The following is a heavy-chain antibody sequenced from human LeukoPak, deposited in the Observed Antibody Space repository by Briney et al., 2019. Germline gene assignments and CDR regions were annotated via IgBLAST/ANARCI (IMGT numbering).Heavy chain of an antibody. CDR3: AKGGTAMAFDY. CDR1: GFTFSSYG. CDR2: ISYDGSDK. J-gene: IGHJ4*02. D-gene: IGHD5-18*01. V-gene: IGHV3-30*18. Sequence: GGSLRLPCAASGFTFSSYGMHWVRQAPGKGLEWVAVISYDGSDKYYADSVKGRFTISRDNSKNTLYLQMNSLRAEDTAVYYCAKGGTAMAFDYWGQGTLVTVSS.